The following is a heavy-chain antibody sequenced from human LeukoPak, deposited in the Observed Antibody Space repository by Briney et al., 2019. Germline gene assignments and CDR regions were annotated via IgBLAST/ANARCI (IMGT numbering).Heavy chain of an antibody. CDR3: TRDYGSSLGN. D-gene: IGHD5-24*01. CDR1: GFTFSNYW. V-gene: IGHV3-74*01. J-gene: IGHJ4*02. CDR2: INRDGSTT. Sequence: PGGSLRPSCAASGFTFSNYWMHWVRQAPGKGLVWVSRINRDGSTTSHADSVKGRFTISRDNTKNMLYLQMNSLRADDTAMYYCTRDYGSSLGNWGQGALVTVSS.